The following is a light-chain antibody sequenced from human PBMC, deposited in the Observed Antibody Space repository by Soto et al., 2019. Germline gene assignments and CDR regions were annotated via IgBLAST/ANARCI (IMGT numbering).Light chain of an antibody. J-gene: IGKJ1*01. Sequence: QMTPCPTSLSASLGDRATTICRASQSISSYLNWYPVKPGKAPKLLIYKASSLESGVPSRFSGSGSGTEFTLTLTSVQPDDFGTYYCQQYNNYASGKGT. CDR1: QSISSY. CDR3: QQYNNYA. CDR2: KAS. V-gene: IGKV1-5*03.